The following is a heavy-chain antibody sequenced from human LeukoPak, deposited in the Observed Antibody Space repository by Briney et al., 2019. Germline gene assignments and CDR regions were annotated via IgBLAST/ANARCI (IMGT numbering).Heavy chain of an antibody. CDR2: TYYRSKWFN. J-gene: IGHJ5*02. D-gene: IGHD3-10*01. Sequence: SQTLSLTCAISGDSVSSNSAAWSWIRQSPSRGLEWLGRTYYRSKWFNDYAVSVKSRIIITPDTSKNQFSLQLNSVTPEDTAVYYCARVGLGVGSGRKASGFDPWGQGTLVTVSS. CDR1: GDSVSSNSAA. V-gene: IGHV6-1*01. CDR3: ARVGLGVGSGRKASGFDP.